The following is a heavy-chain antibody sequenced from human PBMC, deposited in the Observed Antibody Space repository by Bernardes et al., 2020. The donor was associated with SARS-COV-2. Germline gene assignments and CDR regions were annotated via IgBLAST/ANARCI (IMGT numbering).Heavy chain of an antibody. D-gene: IGHD6-19*01. CDR1: GFIFSDYA. CDR3: AKILSSAWFDLRGGYFEN. CDR2: ISHDGGHK. V-gene: IGHV3-30*18. J-gene: IGHJ4*02. Sequence: GGSLRLSCAASGFIFSDYAMHWVRQAPGKGLEWVALISHDGGHKYYADSVRGRFTVSRDNSKNTLYLHINSLRAEDTAMYYCAKILSSAWFDLRGGYFENWGQGTLVTVSS.